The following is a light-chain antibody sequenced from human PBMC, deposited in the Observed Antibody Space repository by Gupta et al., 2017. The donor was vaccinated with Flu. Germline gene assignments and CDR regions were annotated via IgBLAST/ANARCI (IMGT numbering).Light chain of an antibody. V-gene: IGKV3-15*01. J-gene: IGKJ2*01. CDR1: QNVNSN. CDR3: QQDNNWPRT. Sequence: PATLSVSPGERATLSCRASQNVNSNLAWYQQKPGQAPRLLIYGASTRATGIPARFSGSGSGTEFTLTISSLQSEDFAIYYCQQDNNWPRTFGQGTKLEIK. CDR2: GAS.